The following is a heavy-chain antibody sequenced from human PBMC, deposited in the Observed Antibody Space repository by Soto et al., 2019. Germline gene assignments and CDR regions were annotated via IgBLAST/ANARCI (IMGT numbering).Heavy chain of an antibody. Sequence: SETLSLTCAVSGGSISSGGYSWSWIRQPPGKGLEWIGYIYHSGSTYYNPSLKSRVTISVDRSKNQFSLKLSSVTAADTAVYYCERHARWFGELAYDYWGQGTLVTISS. CDR1: GGSISSGGYS. CDR2: IYHSGST. J-gene: IGHJ4*02. D-gene: IGHD3-10*01. V-gene: IGHV4-30-2*01. CDR3: ERHARWFGELAYDY.